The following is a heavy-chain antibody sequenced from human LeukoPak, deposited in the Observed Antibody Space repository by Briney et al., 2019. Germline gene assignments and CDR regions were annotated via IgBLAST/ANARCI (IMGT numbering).Heavy chain of an antibody. CDR3: AKDGQPFCLWYFDY. D-gene: IGHD2-21*01. J-gene: IGHJ4*02. CDR2: ISGSGGST. Sequence: HPGGSLRLSCAASGFTFSSYAMSWVRQAPGKGLEWVSAISGSGGSTYYADSVKGRFTISRDNSKNTLYLQMNSLRAEDTAVYYCAKDGQPFCLWYFDYWGQGTLVTVSS. CDR1: GFTFSSYA. V-gene: IGHV3-23*01.